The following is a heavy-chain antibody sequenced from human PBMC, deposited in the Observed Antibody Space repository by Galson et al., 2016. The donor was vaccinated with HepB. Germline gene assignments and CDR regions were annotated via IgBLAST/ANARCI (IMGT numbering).Heavy chain of an antibody. J-gene: IGHJ4*02. CDR2: IRRGGNVI. CDR3: AGDPHCAFWSGQPFAF. CDR1: GFTFNSYS. D-gene: IGHD3-3*01. V-gene: IGHV3-21*01. Sequence: SLRLSCAASGFTFNSYSMHWFRQAPGKGLEWVSSIRRGGNVINCAHSVKGRFTISRDNAKNSVYLQMNSLRAEDTAVYYCAGDPHCAFWSGQPFAFWGQGTLVTVPS.